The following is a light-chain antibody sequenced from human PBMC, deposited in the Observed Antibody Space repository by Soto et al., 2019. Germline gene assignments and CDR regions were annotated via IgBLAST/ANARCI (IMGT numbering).Light chain of an antibody. J-gene: IGLJ2*01. CDR2: DNS. CDR1: SSNIGAGYD. Sequence: QSVLTQPPSVSGAPGQRVTISCTGSSSNIGAGYDVHWYQQLPGTPPKLLIYDNSNRPAGVPDRFSGSNSGTSASLAITGLQAEDEADYYCQSYDSTSVVFGGGTQLTVL. CDR3: QSYDSTSVV. V-gene: IGLV1-40*01.